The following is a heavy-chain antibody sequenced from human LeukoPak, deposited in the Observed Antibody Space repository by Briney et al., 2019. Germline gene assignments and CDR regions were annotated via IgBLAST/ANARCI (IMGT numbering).Heavy chain of an antibody. CDR3: ARGHYDVLAASYKWTPDY. D-gene: IGHD3-9*01. J-gene: IGHJ4*02. CDR2: ITSGGDYI. V-gene: IGHV3-21*01. CDR1: GFTFSTYG. Sequence: PGGSLRLSCVASGFTFSTYGMTWVRQAPGKGLAWVSSITSGGDYIYYADSVKGRFTTSRDNAKNSLSLQLNSLRVEDTAVYYCARGHYDVLAASYKWTPDYWGQGTLVTVSS.